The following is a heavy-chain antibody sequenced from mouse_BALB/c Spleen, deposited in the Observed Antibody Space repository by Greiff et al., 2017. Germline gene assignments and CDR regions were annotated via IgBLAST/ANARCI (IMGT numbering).Heavy chain of an antibody. CDR1: GFNIKDTY. D-gene: IGHD2-14*01. V-gene: IGHV14-3*02. CDR2: IDPANGNT. J-gene: IGHJ3*01. CDR3: ARSDYYRTGFAY. Sequence: EVQLQQSGAELVKPGASVKLSCTASGFNIKDTYMHWVKQRPEQGLEWIGRIDPANGNTKYDPKFQGKATITADTSSNTAYLQLSSLTSEDTAVYYCARSDYYRTGFAYWGQGTLVTVSA.